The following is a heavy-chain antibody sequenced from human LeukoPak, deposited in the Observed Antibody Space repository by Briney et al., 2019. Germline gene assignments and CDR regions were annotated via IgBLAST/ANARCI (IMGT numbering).Heavy chain of an antibody. Sequence: PGGSLRLSCAASGITVSTNYMSWVRQAPGKGLEWVSVIYTDDSTFYADSVKGRFTISRDISKNTLYLQMNSLRGDDTAVYYCAGVWNGDHVIEFWGQGTLVTVSS. CDR2: IYTDDST. V-gene: IGHV3-66*01. J-gene: IGHJ4*02. CDR3: AGVWNGDHVIEF. D-gene: IGHD3-16*01. CDR1: GITVSTNY.